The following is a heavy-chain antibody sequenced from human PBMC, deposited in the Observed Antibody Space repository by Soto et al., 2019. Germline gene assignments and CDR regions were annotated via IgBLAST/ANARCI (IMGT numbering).Heavy chain of an antibody. Sequence: QVQLQESGPGLVKPSQTLFLTCTVSVGSITGGDYYWSWIRQAPEKVLEWIGKNHSSGITNYSPSLKRRLTMTVDTSKNQSSLRLSAVTAADTAGYYCVRGGGMAARRLDYWGQGTRVTVSS. CDR1: VGSITGGDYY. CDR3: VRGGGMAARRLDY. CDR2: NHSSGIT. D-gene: IGHD3-16*01. V-gene: IGHV4-30-4*01. J-gene: IGHJ4*02.